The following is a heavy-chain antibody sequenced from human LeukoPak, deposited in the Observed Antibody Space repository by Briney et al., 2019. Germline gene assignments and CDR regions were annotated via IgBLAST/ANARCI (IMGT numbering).Heavy chain of an antibody. CDR3: AKGLSTRPLYYFDY. D-gene: IGHD6-6*01. CDR1: GFTFSSYS. Sequence: PGGSLRLSCAASGFTFSSYSMNWVRQAPGKGLEWVSYISSSSSTIYYADSVKGRFTISRDNSKNTLYLQMNSLRVEDTAVYYCAKGLSTRPLYYFDYWGQGTLVTVSS. CDR2: ISSSSSTI. V-gene: IGHV3-48*01. J-gene: IGHJ4*02.